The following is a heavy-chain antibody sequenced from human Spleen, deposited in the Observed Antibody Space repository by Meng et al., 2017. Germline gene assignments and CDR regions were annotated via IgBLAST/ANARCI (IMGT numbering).Heavy chain of an antibody. D-gene: IGHD5-18*01. J-gene: IGHJ5*02. CDR1: GGSIVNSSW. V-gene: IGHV4-4*02. CDR3: AGVDVDTGVPS. Sequence: QVHVQELVPGVEKPSGTRSLICGVSGGSIVNSSWWSWVRQFPGKGLEWIGDIFYPGTTNYNPSLKRRVTISVDKSKHQFSLILTSVTAADTATYYCAGVDVDTGVPSWGQGTLVTVSS. CDR2: IFYPGTT.